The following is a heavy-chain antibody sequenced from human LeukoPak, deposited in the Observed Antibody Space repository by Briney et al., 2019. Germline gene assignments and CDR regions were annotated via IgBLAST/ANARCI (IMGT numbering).Heavy chain of an antibody. J-gene: IGHJ4*02. Sequence: SGPTLVNPTQTLTLTCTFSGFSLSTSGVGVGWIRQPPGKALEWLALISWNDDKRYTPSPKSRLTISNDTSNNQVVLTKTNMDPVDTATYCFAHSAYYDFWNGSRWGQGTLVTVSS. D-gene: IGHD3-3*01. CDR1: GFSLSTSGVG. CDR2: ISWNDDK. CDR3: AHSAYYDFWNGSR. V-gene: IGHV2-5*01.